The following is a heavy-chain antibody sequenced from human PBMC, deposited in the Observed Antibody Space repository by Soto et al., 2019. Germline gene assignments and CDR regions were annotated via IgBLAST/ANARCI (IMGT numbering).Heavy chain of an antibody. D-gene: IGHD6-19*01. Sequence: TSETLSLTCTVSGGSISSSNHYWGWIRQPPEKGLEWIGSIYYSGSTYYNPSLKSRVTISVDTSKKQFSLKLSSVTAADTAVYYCARRIINSSDFDSWGQGTLVTVSS. CDR1: GGSISSSNHY. CDR2: IYYSGST. J-gene: IGHJ4*02. V-gene: IGHV4-39*01. CDR3: ARRIINSSDFDS.